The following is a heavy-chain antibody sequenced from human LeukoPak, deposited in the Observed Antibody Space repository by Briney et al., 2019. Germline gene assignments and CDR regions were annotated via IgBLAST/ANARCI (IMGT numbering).Heavy chain of an antibody. J-gene: IGHJ5*02. CDR2: IRFDGSHK. D-gene: IGHD3-10*01. CDR1: GFTFSNHG. V-gene: IGHV3-30*02. Sequence: GGSLRLSCAASGFTFSNHGMHWVRQAPGKGLEWVALIRFDGSHKYYADSVKGRFTISRDNSKSTVYLQMNSLRAEDTAVYYCSKDLTSDFGGDFDPWGQGTLVTVPS. CDR3: SKDLTSDFGGDFDP.